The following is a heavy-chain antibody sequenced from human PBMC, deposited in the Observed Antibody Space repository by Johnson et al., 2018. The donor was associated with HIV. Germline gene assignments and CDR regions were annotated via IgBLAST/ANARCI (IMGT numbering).Heavy chain of an antibody. Sequence: VQLVESGGGLVQPGGSLRLACAASGLTVSSNYMSWVRQAPGKGLEWVSVFFSGGNTYYADSVNGRFTISRDNSKNTLFLQMNSLRDEDTAVYFCAKARGLHSGAFDIWGQGTMVTVSS. CDR3: AKARGLHSGAFDI. D-gene: IGHD4-11*01. V-gene: IGHV3-66*01. CDR2: FFSGGNT. J-gene: IGHJ3*02. CDR1: GLTVSSNY.